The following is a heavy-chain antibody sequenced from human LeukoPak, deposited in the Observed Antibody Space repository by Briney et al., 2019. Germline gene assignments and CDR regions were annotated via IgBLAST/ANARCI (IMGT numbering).Heavy chain of an antibody. J-gene: IGHJ4*02. Sequence: GGSLRLSCTASGFTFGDYAMSWVRQAPGKGLEWVGFIRSKAYGGTTEYAASVKGRFTISRDDSKSIAYLQMNSLRAEDTAVYYCAKATGYLLWGQGTLVTVSS. CDR2: IRSKAYGGTT. CDR1: GFTFGDYA. V-gene: IGHV3-49*04. CDR3: AKATGYLL. D-gene: IGHD1-14*01.